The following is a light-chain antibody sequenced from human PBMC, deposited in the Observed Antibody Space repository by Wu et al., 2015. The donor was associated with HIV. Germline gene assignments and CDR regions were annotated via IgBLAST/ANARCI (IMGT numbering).Light chain of an antibody. CDR1: QNINNW. Sequence: IQMTQSPSTLSASVGDRVTITCRASQNINNWLAWYQQKSGKAPKLLISKASSLESGVPSRFSGSGSGTEFSLTIISLQPDDFATYYCQQYNSYATFAGGTKVEIK. V-gene: IGKV1-5*03. CDR3: QQYNSYAT. J-gene: IGKJ4*01. CDR2: KAS.